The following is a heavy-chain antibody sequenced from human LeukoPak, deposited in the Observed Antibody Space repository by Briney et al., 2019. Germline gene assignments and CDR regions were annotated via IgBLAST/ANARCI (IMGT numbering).Heavy chain of an antibody. J-gene: IGHJ3*02. CDR1: GGSISSSSYY. CDR3: ARLTTADAFDI. Sequence: SETLSLTCTVSGGSISSSSYYWGWIRQPPGKGLEWIGSIYYSGITYYNPSLKSRVTISVDTSKNQFSLKLSSVTAADTAVYYCARLTTADAFDIWGQGTMVTVSS. V-gene: IGHV4-39*01. CDR2: IYYSGIT. D-gene: IGHD3-22*01.